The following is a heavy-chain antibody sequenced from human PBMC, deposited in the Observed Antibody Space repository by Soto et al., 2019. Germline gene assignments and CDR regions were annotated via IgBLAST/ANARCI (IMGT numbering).Heavy chain of an antibody. CDR1: GGSISSDY. Sequence: SETPSLTCTVSGGSISSDYWSWIRQPPGKGLEWIGYIYYSGSTNYNPSLKRRVNISVDTSKNQFSLKLSSVTAADTAVYYCARTDRVDYDILTGYFPHWFDPWGQGTLVPSP. D-gene: IGHD3-9*01. V-gene: IGHV4-59*01. CDR3: ARTDRVDYDILTGYFPHWFDP. CDR2: IYYSGST. J-gene: IGHJ5*02.